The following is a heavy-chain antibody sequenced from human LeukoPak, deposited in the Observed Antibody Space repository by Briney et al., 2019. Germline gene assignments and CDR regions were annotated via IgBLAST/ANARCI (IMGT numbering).Heavy chain of an antibody. D-gene: IGHD3-22*01. CDR2: INPSGGST. CDR3: ARDDHPNYYDSSGFPEGYFDY. V-gene: IGHV1-46*01. CDR1: GYTFTSYY. Sequence: ASVKVSCTASGYTFTSYYMHWVRQAPGQGLEWMGIINPSGGSTSYAQKFQGRVTMTRDTSTSTVYMELSSLRSEDTAVYYCARDDHPNYYDSSGFPEGYFDYWGQGTLVTVSS. J-gene: IGHJ4*02.